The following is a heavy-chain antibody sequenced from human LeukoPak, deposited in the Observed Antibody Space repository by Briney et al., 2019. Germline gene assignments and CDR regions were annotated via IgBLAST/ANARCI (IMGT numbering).Heavy chain of an antibody. D-gene: IGHD1-26*01. J-gene: IGHJ3*02. CDR1: GGSISSSSYY. V-gene: IGHV4-39*07. CDR2: IYYSGST. CDR3: ARDRRGSSIDAFDI. Sequence: SETLSLTCTVSGGSISSSSYYWGWIRQPPGKGLEWIGSIYYSGSTYYNPSLKSRVTISVDTSKNQFSLKLSSVTAADTAVYYCARDRRGSSIDAFDIWGQGTMVTVSS.